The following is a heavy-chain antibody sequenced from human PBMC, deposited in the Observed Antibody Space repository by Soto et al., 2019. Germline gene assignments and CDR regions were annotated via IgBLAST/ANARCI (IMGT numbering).Heavy chain of an antibody. V-gene: IGHV3-23*01. CDR2: ISGGGETT. CDR3: AKDLSLNGGNTNGYYDY. D-gene: IGHD2-15*01. J-gene: IGHJ4*02. CDR1: GFTFSNYA. Sequence: LRLSCAASGFTFSNYAMSWVRQAPGSGLECVSVISGGGETTYYANSVKGRFTISRDNSKNTLYLQMSSLRAEDTALYFCAKDLSLNGGNTNGYYDYWGQGTRVTSPQ.